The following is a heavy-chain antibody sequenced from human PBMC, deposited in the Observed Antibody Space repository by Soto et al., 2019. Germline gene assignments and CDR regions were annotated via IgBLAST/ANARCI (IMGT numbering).Heavy chain of an antibody. Sequence: SETLSLTCTVSGGSISSSTNYWAWIRQPPGKGLEWIGNMYYSGSTYYNPSLKSRVTISVDTSKNQFSLKLSSVTAADTAVYYCASLKADGTVDYFEYWGQGTLVTVSS. CDR3: ASLKADGTVDYFEY. CDR1: GGSISSSTNY. V-gene: IGHV4-39*01. J-gene: IGHJ4*02. D-gene: IGHD6-13*01. CDR2: MYYSGST.